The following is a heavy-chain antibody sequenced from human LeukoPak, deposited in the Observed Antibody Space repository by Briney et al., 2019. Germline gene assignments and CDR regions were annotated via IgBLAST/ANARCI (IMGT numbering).Heavy chain of an antibody. J-gene: IGHJ4*02. CDR3: AKDPRWVVVVPGWYFDY. CDR2: IRYDGSNK. D-gene: IGHD2-2*01. Sequence: GGSLRLSCAASGFTFSSYGMHWVRQAPGKGLEWVAFIRYDGSNKYYADSVKGRFTIARDNSKNTLYLQMNSLRAEDTAVYYCAKDPRWVVVVPGWYFDYWGQGTLVTVSS. CDR1: GFTFSSYG. V-gene: IGHV3-30*02.